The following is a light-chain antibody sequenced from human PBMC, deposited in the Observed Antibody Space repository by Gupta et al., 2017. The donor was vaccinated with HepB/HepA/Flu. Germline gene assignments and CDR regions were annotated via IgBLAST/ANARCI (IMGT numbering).Light chain of an antibody. Sequence: ETVMTQSPVTLSVSPGDRATLSCRASQSVGSSLAWYQQKPGQAPRLLIYDVSTRATDIPARFSGSGSGTEFTLTISSLQSEDFAVYYCQQYKNWPPLTFGGGTKVEIK. J-gene: IGKJ4*01. V-gene: IGKV3-15*01. CDR2: DVS. CDR3: QQYKNWPPLT. CDR1: QSVGSS.